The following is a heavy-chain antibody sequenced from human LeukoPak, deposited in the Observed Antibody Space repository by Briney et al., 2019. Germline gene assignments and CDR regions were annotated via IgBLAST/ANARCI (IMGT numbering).Heavy chain of an antibody. CDR2: IYPGDSDT. V-gene: IGHV5-51*01. Sequence: GESLKISCRGSGYSFNTYWIGWVRQMPGKGLEWMGIIYPGDSDTRCTPSFQGQVTLSADKSINTAYLQWSSLKASDTAMYYCARRQGCSSTSCPPDYWGQGTLVTVSP. CDR1: GYSFNTYW. J-gene: IGHJ4*02. CDR3: ARRQGCSSTSCPPDY. D-gene: IGHD2-2*01.